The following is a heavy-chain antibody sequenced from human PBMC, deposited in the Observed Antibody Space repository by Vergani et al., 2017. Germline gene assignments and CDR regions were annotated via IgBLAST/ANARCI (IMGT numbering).Heavy chain of an antibody. CDR3: AKDQVEGNVLRFLEWLLHNFDY. Sequence: EVQLVESGGGLVQPGGSLRLSCAASGFTFSSYWMHWVRQAPGKGLVWVSRINSDGSSTNYADSVKGRFTISRDNAKNTLYLQMNSLRAEDTAVYYCAKDQVEGNVLRFLEWLLHNFDYWGQGTLVTVSS. V-gene: IGHV3-74*01. CDR2: INSDGSST. CDR1: GFTFSSYW. J-gene: IGHJ4*02. D-gene: IGHD3-3*01.